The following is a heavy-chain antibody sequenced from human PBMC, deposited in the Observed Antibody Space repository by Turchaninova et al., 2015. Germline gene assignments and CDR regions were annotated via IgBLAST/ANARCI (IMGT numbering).Heavy chain of an antibody. D-gene: IGHD2-8*01. CDR3: ARQIMSAYWYFDV. Sequence: QLQLQESGPGLVKPSETLSLICTVSGGSISSRSYHLGWIRQPPGKGREWVGSIHYSVGTYHHSSLGGGVTVFVDTAKSQFSLNLNSVTAADTAVYFCARQIMSAYWYFDVWGRGTLVTVSS. J-gene: IGHJ2*01. CDR1: GGSISSRSYH. CDR2: IHYSVGT. V-gene: IGHV4-39*01.